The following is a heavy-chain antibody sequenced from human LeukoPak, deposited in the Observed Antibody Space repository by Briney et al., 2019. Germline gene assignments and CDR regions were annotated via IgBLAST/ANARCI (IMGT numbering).Heavy chain of an antibody. V-gene: IGHV4-34*01. CDR3: ARAHGSGSSKGILDY. D-gene: IGHD3-10*01. CDR2: INHSGST. CDR1: GGSFSGYY. Sequence: PSETLSLTCAVYGGSFSGYYWSWVRQPPGKGLEWIGEINHSGSTNYNPSLKSRVTISVDTSKNQFSLKLSSVTAADTAVYYCARAHGSGSSKGILDYWGQGTPVTASS. J-gene: IGHJ4*02.